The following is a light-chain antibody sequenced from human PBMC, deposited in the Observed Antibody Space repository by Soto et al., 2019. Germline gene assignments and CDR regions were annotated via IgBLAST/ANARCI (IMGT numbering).Light chain of an antibody. V-gene: IGKV3-11*01. CDR2: DAS. CDR3: QQSSNWPPLT. J-gene: IGKJ4*01. Sequence: EIVLTQSPATLSLSPGERATLSCRASQSVSSYLAWYQQKPGQAPRLLIYDASNRATGIPARFSGSGSGTDFTLTISSLEPEDFAVYYCQQSSNWPPLTFGGGTQVEIK. CDR1: QSVSSY.